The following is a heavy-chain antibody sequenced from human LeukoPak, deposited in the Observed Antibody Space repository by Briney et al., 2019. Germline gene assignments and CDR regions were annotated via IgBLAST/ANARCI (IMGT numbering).Heavy chain of an antibody. D-gene: IGHD1-26*01. Sequence: GASVKVSCKASGYTFTGYYMHWVRQAPGQGLEWMGWINPNSGGTNYAQDFHGRVTMTRDTSTSTVYMELSSLRSEDTAVYYCARKAGGSYRLDYWGQGTLVTVSS. CDR1: GYTFTGYY. CDR2: INPNSGGT. CDR3: ARKAGGSYRLDY. J-gene: IGHJ4*02. V-gene: IGHV1-2*02.